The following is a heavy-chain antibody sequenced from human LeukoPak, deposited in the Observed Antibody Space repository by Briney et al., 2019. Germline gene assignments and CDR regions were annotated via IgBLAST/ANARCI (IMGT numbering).Heavy chain of an antibody. CDR2: ISGSGGDT. V-gene: IGHV3-23*01. D-gene: IGHD2-15*01. J-gene: IGHJ4*02. Sequence: GGPLRLLCAASGFTYSSYAMSWVPQAPGKALEWVSAISGSGGDTYHADSVKGRFTISRDNSKNTLYLQMNSLRVEDTGEYYCAKAPYCSGGSCPGYDYWGQGTLVTVSS. CDR3: AKAPYCSGGSCPGYDY. CDR1: GFTYSSYA.